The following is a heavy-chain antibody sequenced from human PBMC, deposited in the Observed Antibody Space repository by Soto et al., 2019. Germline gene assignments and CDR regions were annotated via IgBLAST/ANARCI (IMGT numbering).Heavy chain of an antibody. D-gene: IGHD6-13*01. Sequence: ASVKVSCKASAYTFTSYAMHWVRQAPGQRLEWMGWINAGNGNTKYSQKFQGRVTITRDTSASTAYMELSSLRSEDTAVYYFAISHIAPAPSGMDVWRLGTPVTVSS. J-gene: IGHJ6*02. CDR1: AYTFTSYA. V-gene: IGHV1-3*01. CDR2: INAGNGNT. CDR3: AISHIAPAPSGMDV.